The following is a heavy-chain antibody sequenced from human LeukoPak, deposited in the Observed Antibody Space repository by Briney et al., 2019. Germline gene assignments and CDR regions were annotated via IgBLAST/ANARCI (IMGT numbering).Heavy chain of an antibody. V-gene: IGHV4-34*01. CDR3: ARRGVRSRFDY. J-gene: IGHJ4*02. D-gene: IGHD3-3*01. CDR2: IYYSGST. Sequence: SETLSLTCAVYGGSFSGYYWSWIRQPPGKGLEWIGYIYYSGSTNYNPSLKSRVTISVDTSKNQFSLKLSSVTAADTAVYYCARRGVRSRFDYWGQGTLVTVSS. CDR1: GGSFSGYY.